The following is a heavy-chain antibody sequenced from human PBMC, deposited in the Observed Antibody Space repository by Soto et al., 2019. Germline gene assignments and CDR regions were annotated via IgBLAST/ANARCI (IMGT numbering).Heavy chain of an antibody. Sequence: PSETLSLTCTVSGVSISSYYWNWIRQPPGKGLEWIGYIYSSGSTNYNPSLKRRVSISVDTAMNQFSLRLSSVTAADTAVYYCARERFRGPKAYYYGLDVWGQGTTVTVSS. V-gene: IGHV4-59*01. CDR1: GVSISSYY. CDR2: IYSSGST. D-gene: IGHD3-3*01. CDR3: ARERFRGPKAYYYGLDV. J-gene: IGHJ6*02.